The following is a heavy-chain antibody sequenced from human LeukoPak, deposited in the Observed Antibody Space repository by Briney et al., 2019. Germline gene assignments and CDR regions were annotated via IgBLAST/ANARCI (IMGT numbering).Heavy chain of an antibody. D-gene: IGHD6-6*01. CDR2: IDSSSSTI. Sequence: GGSLRLSCEASGFIFSDYNMNWVRQAPGKGLEWLSYIDSSSSTIYYADSVKGRFTISRDNSKNTLYLQMNSLRAEDTAVYYCVAARRGGYFQHWGQGTLVTVSS. CDR1: GFIFSDYN. V-gene: IGHV3-48*01. CDR3: VAARRGGYFQH. J-gene: IGHJ1*01.